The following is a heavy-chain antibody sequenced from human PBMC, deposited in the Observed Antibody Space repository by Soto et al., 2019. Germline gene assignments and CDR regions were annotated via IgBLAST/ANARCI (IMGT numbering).Heavy chain of an antibody. D-gene: IGHD5-18*01. Sequence: ASVKVSCKASGGTFSSYAISWVRQAPGQGLEWMGRISAYNGNTNYAQKLQGRVTMTTDTSTSTAYMELRSLRSEDTAVYYCARSEGYSYGYDAFDIWGQGTMVTVAS. J-gene: IGHJ3*02. CDR3: ARSEGYSYGYDAFDI. V-gene: IGHV1-18*01. CDR1: GGTFSSYA. CDR2: ISAYNGNT.